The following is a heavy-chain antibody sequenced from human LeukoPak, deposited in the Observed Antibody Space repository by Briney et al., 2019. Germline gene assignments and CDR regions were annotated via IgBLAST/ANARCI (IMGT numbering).Heavy chain of an antibody. V-gene: IGHV3-53*01. CDR1: GFTVSSNY. CDR2: IYSGGST. D-gene: IGHD3-22*01. Sequence: PGGSLRLSCAASGFTVSSNYMSWVRQAPGKGLEWVSAIYSGGSTYYADSVKGRFTISRDNSKNTLYLQMNSLRAEDTAVYYCARDGYYYDSSGYLGSDYFDYWGQGTLVTVSS. J-gene: IGHJ4*02. CDR3: ARDGYYYDSSGYLGSDYFDY.